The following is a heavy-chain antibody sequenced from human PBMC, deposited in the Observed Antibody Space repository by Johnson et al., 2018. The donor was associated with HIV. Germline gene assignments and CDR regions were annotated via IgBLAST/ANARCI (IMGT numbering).Heavy chain of an antibody. CDR2: IGTAGDT. D-gene: IGHD3-3*01. J-gene: IGHJ3*02. CDR1: GFTFSSYD. V-gene: IGHV3-13*01. Sequence: VQLVESGGGLVQPGGSLRLSCAASGFTFSSYDMHWVRQATGKVLEWVSAIGTAGDTYYPGSVTGRFTISRENAKNSLYLPMNSLRAGDTAVYYCARGVPFGVVRLAYRAFDIWGQGTMVTVSS. CDR3: ARGVPFGVVRLAYRAFDI.